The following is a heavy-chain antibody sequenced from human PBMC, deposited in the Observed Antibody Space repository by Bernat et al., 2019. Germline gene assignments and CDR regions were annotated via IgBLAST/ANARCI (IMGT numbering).Heavy chain of an antibody. CDR3: ARGGAGVGGYYFAY. V-gene: IGHV1-2*04. CDR2: INPNSGGT. D-gene: IGHD3-16*01. CDR1: GYTFTGYY. Sequence: QVQLVQSGAEVKKPGASVKVSCKASGYTFTGYYMHWVRQAPGQGLEWMGWINPNSGGTNYAQKFQGWVTTPRDRSFSTAYMELRRLRPGAPAVSYCARGGAGVGGYYFAYWGQGTLVTVSS. J-gene: IGHJ4*02.